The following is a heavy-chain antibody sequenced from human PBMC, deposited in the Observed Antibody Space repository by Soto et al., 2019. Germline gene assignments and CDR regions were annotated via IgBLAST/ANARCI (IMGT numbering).Heavy chain of an antibody. Sequence: LSLTCTVSGGSISSYYWSWIRQPPGKGLEWIGYIYYSGSTNYNPSLKSRVTISVDTSKNQFSLKLSSVTAADTAVYYCASWITMVRGVIQGWFDPWGQGTLVTVAS. V-gene: IGHV4-59*01. D-gene: IGHD3-10*01. CDR3: ASWITMVRGVIQGWFDP. CDR1: GGSISSYY. J-gene: IGHJ5*02. CDR2: IYYSGST.